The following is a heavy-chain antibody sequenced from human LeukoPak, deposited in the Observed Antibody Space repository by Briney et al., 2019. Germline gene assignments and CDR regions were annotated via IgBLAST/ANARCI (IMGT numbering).Heavy chain of an antibody. CDR3: AKEYCSSTSCYANWFDP. CDR2: ISSSSSYI. D-gene: IGHD2-2*01. J-gene: IGHJ5*02. CDR1: GFTFSSYS. Sequence: GGSLRLSCAAPGFTFSSYSMNWVRQAPGKGLEWVSSISSSSSYIYYADSVKGRFTISRDNSKNTLYLQMNSLRAEDTAVYYCAKEYCSSTSCYANWFDPWGQGTLVTVSS. V-gene: IGHV3-21*01.